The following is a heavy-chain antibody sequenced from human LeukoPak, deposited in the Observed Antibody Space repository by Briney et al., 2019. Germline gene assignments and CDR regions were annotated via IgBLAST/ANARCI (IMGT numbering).Heavy chain of an antibody. CDR3: AKLSRALDYYGSGSYVDY. Sequence: GGSLRLSCAASGFTFSNYGMHWVHQAPGKGLEWVAIILPDGDGQFYADSVKGRFTISRDNSKNTLYLQMNSLRAEDTAVYYCAKLSRALDYYGSGSYVDYRGQGTLVTVSS. D-gene: IGHD3-10*01. CDR2: ILPDGDGQ. J-gene: IGHJ4*02. CDR1: GFTFSNYG. V-gene: IGHV3-30*02.